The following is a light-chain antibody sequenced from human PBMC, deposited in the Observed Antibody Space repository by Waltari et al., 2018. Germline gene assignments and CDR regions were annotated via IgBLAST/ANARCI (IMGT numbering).Light chain of an antibody. CDR2: AAS. V-gene: IGKV1-9*01. CDR3: QQLESFPFT. CDR1: QGISTH. Sequence: IQLTQSPSSLTASVGDRVTITCRASQGISTHPACYQQKPGRAPNLLIYAASTLQSGVPARCRVSGSGTDFTLTISSLQPEDFATYYCQQLESFPFTFGGGTKVEVK. J-gene: IGKJ4*01.